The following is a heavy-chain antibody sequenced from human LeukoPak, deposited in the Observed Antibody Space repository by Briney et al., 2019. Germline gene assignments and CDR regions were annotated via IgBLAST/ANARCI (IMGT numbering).Heavy chain of an antibody. CDR1: GFTFSSYA. V-gene: IGHV3-30-3*01. CDR3: ARGSYYDYVWGSRPSAFDI. Sequence: QPGRSLRLSCAASGFTFSSYAMHWVRQAPGKGLEWVAVILYDGSNKYYADSVKGRFTISRDNSKNTLYLQMNSLRAENTAVDYCARGSYYDYVWGSRPSAFDIWGQGTMVTVSS. D-gene: IGHD3-16*01. CDR2: ILYDGSNK. J-gene: IGHJ3*02.